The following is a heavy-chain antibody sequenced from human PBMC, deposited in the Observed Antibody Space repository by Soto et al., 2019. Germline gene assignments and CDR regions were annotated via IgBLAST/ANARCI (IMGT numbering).Heavy chain of an antibody. CDR1: GSTFSSYA. Sequence: GGSLRLSCAASGSTFSSYAMHWVRQAPGKGLEWVSAISGTSGSTYYADSVKGRFTISRDNAKNTLYLQMNSLRAEDTAVNYCAMGSRAKRASLYSSGWYMDYWGQGTLVTVSS. V-gene: IGHV3-23*01. J-gene: IGHJ4*02. CDR3: AMGSRAKRASLYSSGWYMDY. D-gene: IGHD6-19*01. CDR2: ISGTSGST.